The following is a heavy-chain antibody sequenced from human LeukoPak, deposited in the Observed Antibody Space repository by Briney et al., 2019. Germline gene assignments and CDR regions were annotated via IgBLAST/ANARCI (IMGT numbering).Heavy chain of an antibody. J-gene: IGHJ4*02. Sequence: ASVKVSCKASGYTFIDYNIHWVRQAPGQGLEWMGWINADNGNTKYSQKVQDRVTITRDTSASTAYMELSSLRSEDTAVYYCARSVALRFLGGTYYFDYWGQGTLVTVSS. CDR3: ARSVALRFLGGTYYFDY. CDR2: INADNGNT. V-gene: IGHV1-3*01. CDR1: GYTFIDYN. D-gene: IGHD3-3*01.